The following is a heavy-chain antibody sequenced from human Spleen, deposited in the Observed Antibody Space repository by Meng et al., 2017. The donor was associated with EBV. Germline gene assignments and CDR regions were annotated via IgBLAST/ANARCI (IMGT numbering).Heavy chain of an antibody. CDR2: IYYSGST. V-gene: IGHV4-61*03. CDR1: GDSVSRGNYY. CDR3: ARRGYSRRFFDL. D-gene: IGHD6-13*01. J-gene: IGHJ2*01. Sequence: VQLQVSGPGLVKPSETLSLNCNVSGDSVSRGNYYGSWIRQPPGKGLECIWDIYYSGSTNYNSSLKSRVAISVDASKNHFSLTLSSVTAADTAVYYCARRGYSRRFFDLWGRGTLVTVSS.